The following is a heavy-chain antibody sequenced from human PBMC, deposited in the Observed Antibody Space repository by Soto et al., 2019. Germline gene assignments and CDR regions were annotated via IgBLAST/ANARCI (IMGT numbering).Heavy chain of an antibody. CDR1: FRTDS. V-gene: IGHV3-11*01. J-gene: IGHJ5*01. D-gene: IGHD4-4*01. CDR3: PRPAARNYIDS. CDR2: IDSRGRTL. Sequence: FRTDSMSWLRQAPGKGLEWLAFIDSRGRTLSYADSVKGRFTISRDNAKNSLYLQMHSLRADDTAVYYCPRPAARNYIDSWG.